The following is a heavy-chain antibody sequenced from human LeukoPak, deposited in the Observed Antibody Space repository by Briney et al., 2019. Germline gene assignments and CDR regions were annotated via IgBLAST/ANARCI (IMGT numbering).Heavy chain of an antibody. CDR2: MNPNSGNT. V-gene: IGHV1-8*03. J-gene: IGHJ6*03. D-gene: IGHD5-12*01. Sequence: ASVKVSCKASGYTFTSYDINWVRQATGQGLEWMGWMNPNSGNTGYAQKFQGRVTITRNTSISTAYMELSSLRSEDTAVYYCARAPGYSGYDYYYYYVDVWGKGTTVTVSS. CDR1: GYTFTSYD. CDR3: ARAPGYSGYDYYYYYVDV.